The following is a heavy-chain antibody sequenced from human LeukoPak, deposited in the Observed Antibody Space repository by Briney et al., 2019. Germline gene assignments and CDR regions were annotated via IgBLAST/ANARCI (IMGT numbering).Heavy chain of an antibody. CDR2: INPNSGGT. CDR3: ARSRSGSYSA. J-gene: IGHJ4*02. Sequence: ASVKVSCKASGYTFTGHYMHWVRQAPGQGLEWMGWINPNSGGTNYAQKFQGRVTMTRDTSIGTAYMELSRLRSDDTAVYYCARSRSGSYSAWGQGSLVTVSS. V-gene: IGHV1-2*02. CDR1: GYTFTGHY. D-gene: IGHD1-26*01.